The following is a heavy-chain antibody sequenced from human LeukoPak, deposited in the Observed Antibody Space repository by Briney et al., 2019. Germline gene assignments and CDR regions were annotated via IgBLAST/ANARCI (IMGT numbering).Heavy chain of an antibody. CDR3: ARVPYHDISAYLPYDY. CDR2: LSYAGIDN. V-gene: IGHV3-30*04. CDR1: GFTFSRYT. Sequence: GGSLRLSCAASGFTFSRYTIHWVRQAPGKGLEWVAVLSYAGIDNYADSVKGRFTISRDNSKNTLYLQMTSLRPEDTAVYYCARVPYHDISAYLPYDYWGQGTLVTVSS. J-gene: IGHJ4*01. D-gene: IGHD3-22*01.